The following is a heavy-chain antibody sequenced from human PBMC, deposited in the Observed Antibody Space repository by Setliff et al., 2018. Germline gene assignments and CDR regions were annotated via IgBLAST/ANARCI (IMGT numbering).Heavy chain of an antibody. CDR2: LHTSGST. J-gene: IGHJ6*02. D-gene: IGHD5-18*01. CDR3: ARDRTAYSYGLDV. V-gene: IGHV4-61*02. Sequence: SETLSLTCAVSGGSISSGSYYWSWIRQPAGKGLEWVGRLHTSGSTNYNPSLKSRVNMSIDTSKNQFALNLKSVTAADTAVYYCARDRTAYSYGLDVWGQGTTVTVSS. CDR1: GGSISSGSYY.